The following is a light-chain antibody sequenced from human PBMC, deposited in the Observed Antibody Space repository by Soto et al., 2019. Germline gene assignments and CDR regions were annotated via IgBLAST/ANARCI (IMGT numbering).Light chain of an antibody. V-gene: IGLV2-14*01. J-gene: IGLJ1*01. CDR3: YSYTSSSTSV. CDR1: SSDIGGYNF. CDR2: EVS. Sequence: QSALTQPASVSGSPGQSITISCTGTSSDIGGYNFVSWYQRHPGKAPKLMIFEVSNRPSGVSNRFSGSKSGNTASLTISGLQPEDEADYFCYSYTSSSTSVFGTGTKRTVL.